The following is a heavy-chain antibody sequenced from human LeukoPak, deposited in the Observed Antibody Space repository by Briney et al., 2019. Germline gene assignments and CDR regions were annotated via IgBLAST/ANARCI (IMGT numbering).Heavy chain of an antibody. CDR3: ARLHPVQGYRESGYYYYYGMDV. V-gene: IGHV1-69*01. D-gene: IGHD5-18*01. Sequence: SVKVSCKASGGTFSSYAISWVRQAPGQGLEWMGGIIPIFGTANYAQKFQGRVTITADESTSTAYMELSSLRSEDTAVYYCARLHPVQGYRESGYYYYYGMDVWGKGTAVTVSS. J-gene: IGHJ6*04. CDR1: GGTFSSYA. CDR2: IIPIFGTA.